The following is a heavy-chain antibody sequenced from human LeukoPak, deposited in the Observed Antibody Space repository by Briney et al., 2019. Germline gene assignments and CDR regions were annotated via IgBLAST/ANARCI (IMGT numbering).Heavy chain of an antibody. CDR3: ARVTIAAARFAESRANNWFDP. J-gene: IGHJ5*02. CDR1: GGSFSGYY. V-gene: IGHV4-34*01. Sequence: PSETLSLTCADYGGSFSGYYWSCIRQPPGKGLEWIGEINHSGSTNYNPSLKSRVTISVDTSKNQFSLKLSSVTAADTAVYYCARVTIAAARFAESRANNWFDPWGQGTLVTVSS. CDR2: INHSGST. D-gene: IGHD6-13*01.